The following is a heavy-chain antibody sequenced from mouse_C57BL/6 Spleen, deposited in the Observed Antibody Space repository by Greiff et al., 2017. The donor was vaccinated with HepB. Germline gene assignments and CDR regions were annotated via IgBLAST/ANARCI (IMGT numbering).Heavy chain of an antibody. CDR2: IYPGDGDT. V-gene: IGHV1-82*01. J-gene: IGHJ4*01. CDR3: ARLDFGGAMDY. Sequence: QVQLQQSGPELVKPGASVKISCKASGYAFSSSWMNWVKQRPGKGLEWIGRIYPGDGDTNYNGKFKGKATLTADKSSSTAYMQLSSLTSEDSAIYFCARLDFGGAMDYWGQGTSVTVSS. CDR1: GYAFSSSW.